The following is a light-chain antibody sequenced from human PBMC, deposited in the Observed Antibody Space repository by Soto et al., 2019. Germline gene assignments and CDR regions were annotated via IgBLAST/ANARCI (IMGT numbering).Light chain of an antibody. V-gene: IGKV3-20*01. CDR1: QSVTRSF. J-gene: IGKJ3*01. Sequence: EIVLTQSPGTLSLSPGERVTLSCRASQSVTRSFLAWYQQKPGQAHRLLIYGASSRATGIPDRFSGSGSGTDFTLTISRTEPEDFAVYYCDQYGSSPQGFGPGTKVDIK. CDR3: DQYGSSPQG. CDR2: GAS.